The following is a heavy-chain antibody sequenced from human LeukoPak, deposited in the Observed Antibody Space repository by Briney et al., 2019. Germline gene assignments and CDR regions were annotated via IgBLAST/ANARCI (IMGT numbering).Heavy chain of an antibody. CDR2: INAGNGNT. J-gene: IGHJ4*02. CDR1: GYTFTSYA. Sequence: GASVKVSCKASGYTFTSYAMHWVRQAPGQRLEWMGWINAGNGNTKYSQKFQGRVTITRDTSASTAYMELSSLRSEDTAVYYCARDKGSGRPFWDYWSQGTLVTVSS. D-gene: IGHD2-15*01. V-gene: IGHV1-3*01. CDR3: ARDKGSGRPFWDY.